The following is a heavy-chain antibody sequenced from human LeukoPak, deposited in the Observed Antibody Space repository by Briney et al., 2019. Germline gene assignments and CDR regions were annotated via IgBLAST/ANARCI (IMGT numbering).Heavy chain of an antibody. D-gene: IGHD3-10*01. V-gene: IGHV3-23*01. CDR3: AKECDGENFDY. CDR2: FSGSGGNT. Sequence: GGSLRLSCAASGFTFSSYAMSWVRQAPGRGLEWVSTFSGSGGNTYYADSVKGRFTISRDNSKNTLYLQMNSLRAEDTAVYYCAKECDGENFDYWGQGTLVTVSS. J-gene: IGHJ4*02. CDR1: GFTFSSYA.